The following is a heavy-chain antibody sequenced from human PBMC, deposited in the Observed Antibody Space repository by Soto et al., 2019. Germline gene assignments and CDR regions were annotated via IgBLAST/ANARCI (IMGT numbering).Heavy chain of an antibody. D-gene: IGHD2-2*01. J-gene: IGHJ4*02. V-gene: IGHV1-69*08. CDR3: ARDLAITVLSPMGY. CDR1: GGTFSTYT. CDR2: IIPIVDRA. Sequence: QVQLVQSGAEVKKPGSSVRVSCKASGGTFSTYTISWVRQAPGQGLEWMGRIIPIVDRANYAQKFQGRVTITADKSTSIACMELSSLRSDDTAVYYCARDLAITVLSPMGYWGQGTLVTVSS.